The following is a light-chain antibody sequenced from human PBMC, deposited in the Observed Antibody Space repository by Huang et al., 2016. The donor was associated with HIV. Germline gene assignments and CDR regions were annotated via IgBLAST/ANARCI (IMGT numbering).Light chain of an antibody. J-gene: IGKJ4*01. CDR3: QQSRT. V-gene: IGKV1-9*01. Sequence: IQVTQSPSSLSASVGDRVTLTCRASEDVSSYLVWYQQKPGKAPKLLIHAASTLQSGVPARCSGSGSGTDFTLTITSLQPEDFATYFCQQSRTFGGGTKVEV. CDR2: AAS. CDR1: EDVSSY.